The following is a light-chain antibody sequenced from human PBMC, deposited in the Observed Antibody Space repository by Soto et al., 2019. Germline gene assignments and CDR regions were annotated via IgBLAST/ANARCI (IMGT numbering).Light chain of an antibody. J-gene: IGKJ4*01. V-gene: IGKV3-15*01. CDR1: QSVSSY. Sequence: EIVLTQSPATLSLSPGERATLSCRASQSVSSYLAWYQQKPGQAPRLLIYGASTRATGIPARFSSSGSGTEFTLTISSLQSEDFAVYYCQQYDSWPLTFGGGTKVDIK. CDR3: QQYDSWPLT. CDR2: GAS.